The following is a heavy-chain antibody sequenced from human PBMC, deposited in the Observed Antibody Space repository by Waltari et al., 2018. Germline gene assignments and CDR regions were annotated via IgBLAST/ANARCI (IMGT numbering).Heavy chain of an antibody. CDR2: IYWNDNK. CDR1: GFSLNTPGVG. Sequence: QITLKESGPTLVRPTQTLTLTCTFSGFSLNTPGVGVAWIRQPPGKALEWLALIYWNDNKRYIPSLKSRLSVTKDTSTDQVVLTMTTMDPVDTGTYYCAHSRGNCNSLDAFDIWGQGTMVTVSS. D-gene: IGHD1-20*01. CDR3: AHSRGNCNSLDAFDI. V-gene: IGHV2-5*01. J-gene: IGHJ3*02.